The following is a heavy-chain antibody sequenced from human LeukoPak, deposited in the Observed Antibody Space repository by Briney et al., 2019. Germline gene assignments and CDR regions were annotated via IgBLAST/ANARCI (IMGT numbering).Heavy chain of an antibody. V-gene: IGHV3-48*04. CDR3: ARRGPMGFYYGAGSSYFDY. CDR1: GFTFSSYA. CDR2: ISSSSSTM. J-gene: IGHJ4*02. Sequence: PGGSLRLSCAASGFTFSSYAMSWVRQAPGKGLEWVSYISSSSSTMYFADSVKGRFTISRDNAKNSLYLQMNSLRAEDTAVYYCARRGPMGFYYGAGSSYFDYWGQGTLVTVSS. D-gene: IGHD3-10*01.